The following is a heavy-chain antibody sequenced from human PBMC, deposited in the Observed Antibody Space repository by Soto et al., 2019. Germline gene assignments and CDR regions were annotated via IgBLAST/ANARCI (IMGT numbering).Heavy chain of an antibody. D-gene: IGHD3-16*02. V-gene: IGHV4-34*01. J-gene: IGHJ6*02. CDR1: GGSFSGYY. Sequence: PSETLSLTCAVYGGSFSGYYWSWIRQPPGKGLEWIGEINHSGSTNYNPSLKSRVTISVDTSKNQSSLKLSSVTAADTAVYYCARQRIMITFGGVIVIPYYYYGMDVWGQGTTVTVSS. CDR2: INHSGST. CDR3: ARQRIMITFGGVIVIPYYYYGMDV.